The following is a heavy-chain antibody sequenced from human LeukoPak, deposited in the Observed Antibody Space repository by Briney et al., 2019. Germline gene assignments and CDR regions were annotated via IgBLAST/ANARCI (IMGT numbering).Heavy chain of an antibody. CDR3: AKGNGDYRLGSVSADY. CDR1: GFSFSIYS. V-gene: IGHV3-23*01. J-gene: IGHJ4*02. D-gene: IGHD4-17*01. CDR2: ITGSGATT. Sequence: PGGSLRLSCAASGFSFSIYSMNWVRQAPGKGLEWVSTITGSGATTFYADSVKGRFTISKDNSKNTLYLQMNSLGAEDTALYYCAKGNGDYRLGSVSADYWGQGTLVTVSS.